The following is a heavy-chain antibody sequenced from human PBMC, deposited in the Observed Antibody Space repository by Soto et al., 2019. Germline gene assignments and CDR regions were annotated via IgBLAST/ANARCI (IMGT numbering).Heavy chain of an antibody. CDR1: GFTVSNNY. CDR3: AKRGTTVTTSLWY. V-gene: IGHV3-66*01. CDR2: IYSGGVT. J-gene: IGHJ4*02. D-gene: IGHD4-17*01. Sequence: EVQLVESGGGLVQPGGSLRLSCAASGFTVSNNYMCWVRQAPGKGLEWVSRIYSGGVTHYADSVRGRFTISRDNSRTTLYLPMNCLRAYDTAVYYCAKRGTTVTTSLWYWGQGTLVTVSS.